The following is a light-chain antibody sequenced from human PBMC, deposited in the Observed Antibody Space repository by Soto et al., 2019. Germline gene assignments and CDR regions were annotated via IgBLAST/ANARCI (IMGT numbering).Light chain of an antibody. CDR3: QQYYGAPIT. Sequence: IVLTQSPDSLAVSLAERATLSCKSSQNLLSRSNNKNYVAWFQQKPGHPPRLLISWASIRESGVPDRFSGSGSGTDFTLTISSLQAEDGAVYFCQQYYGAPITFGQGTRLEIK. CDR1: QNLLSRSNNKNY. CDR2: WAS. V-gene: IGKV4-1*01. J-gene: IGKJ5*01.